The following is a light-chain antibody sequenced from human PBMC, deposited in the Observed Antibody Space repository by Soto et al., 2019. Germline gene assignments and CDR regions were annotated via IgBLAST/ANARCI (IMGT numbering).Light chain of an antibody. CDR2: QTS. CDR3: HQRQSWPRT. V-gene: IGKV3-11*01. CDR1: QYINTR. J-gene: IGKJ1*01. Sequence: EIVLTPSPAPLSSFPGDRVTLSCRASQYINTRLAWYQHRPGQAPRLLIYQTSIRAAGIPARFSASGSGTDFTLTISDVQPEDFALYYCHQRQSWPRTFGQGTKVDIK.